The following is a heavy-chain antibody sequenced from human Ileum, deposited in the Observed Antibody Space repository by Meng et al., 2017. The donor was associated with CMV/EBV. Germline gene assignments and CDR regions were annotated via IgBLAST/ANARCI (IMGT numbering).Heavy chain of an antibody. D-gene: IGHD5-12*01. Sequence: GESLKISCAASGFTFTKHWMNWIRQVPGKGLVWVSRINNDGSGTVYADSVKGRFTISRDNVKNTFYLQMNSLRAEDTAVYYCAASGYDSLHAFDIWGQETMVTVSS. V-gene: IGHV3-74*01. CDR2: INNDGSGT. J-gene: IGHJ3*02. CDR3: AASGYDSLHAFDI. CDR1: GFTFTKHW.